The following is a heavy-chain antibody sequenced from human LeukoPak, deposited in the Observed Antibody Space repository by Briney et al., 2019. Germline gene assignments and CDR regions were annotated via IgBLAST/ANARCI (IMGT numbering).Heavy chain of an antibody. Sequence: GESLKISCKGSGYSFTSYWIGWVRQMPGKGLEWMGIIYPGDSDTRYSPSFQGQVTISADKPISTAYLQWSSLKASDTAMYYCARQDVYDFWSGYPPRAAFDIWGQGTMVTVSS. D-gene: IGHD3-3*01. CDR2: IYPGDSDT. CDR3: ARQDVYDFWSGYPPRAAFDI. J-gene: IGHJ3*02. V-gene: IGHV5-51*01. CDR1: GYSFTSYW.